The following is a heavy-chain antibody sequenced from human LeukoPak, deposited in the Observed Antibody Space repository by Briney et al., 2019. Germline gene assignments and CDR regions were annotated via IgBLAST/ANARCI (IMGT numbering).Heavy chain of an antibody. CDR2: IYYSGST. V-gene: IGHV4-59*01. D-gene: IGHD3-9*01. J-gene: IGHJ3*02. Sequence: SETLSLTCTVSGGSISSYYWSWIRQPPGKGLEWIGYIYYSGSTNYNPSLKSRVTISVDTSKNQFSLKLSSVTAADTAVYYCARVYYDILTGYLNDDFDIWGQGTMVTVSS. CDR3: ARVYYDILTGYLNDDFDI. CDR1: GGSISSYY.